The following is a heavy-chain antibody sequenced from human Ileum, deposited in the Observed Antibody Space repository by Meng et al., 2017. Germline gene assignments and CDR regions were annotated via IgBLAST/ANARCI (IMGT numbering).Heavy chain of an antibody. Sequence: QEPLVASRGGVVQPGPSLGLPCAASGFTFSSYGFPWVRQAPDKALEWVAFIASDGRNKNYAESVKGRFTTSRDNSMNTLSLQMNSLRVDDTALYFCARDRGVRWLDSWGQGTLVTVSS. J-gene: IGHJ5*01. CDR1: GFTFSSYG. V-gene: IGHV3-33*01. CDR2: IASDGRNK. CDR3: ARDRGVRWLDS. D-gene: IGHD3-3*01.